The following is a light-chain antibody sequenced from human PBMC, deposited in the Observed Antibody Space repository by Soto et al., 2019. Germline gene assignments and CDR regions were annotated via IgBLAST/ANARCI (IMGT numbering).Light chain of an antibody. J-gene: IGKJ4*01. V-gene: IGKV3D-20*02. CDR2: DAS. CDR1: QSVSSSY. Sequence: EIVLTQSPGTLSLSPGERATLSCRASQSVSSSYLAWYQQKPGQAPRLLIYDASNRATGIPARFSGSGSGTDFTLTIRSLEPEDFAVYYCQQRYNWPLTFGGGTKVDIK. CDR3: QQRYNWPLT.